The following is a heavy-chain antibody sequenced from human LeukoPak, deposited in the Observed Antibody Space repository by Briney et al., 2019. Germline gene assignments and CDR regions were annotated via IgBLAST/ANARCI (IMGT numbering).Heavy chain of an antibody. CDR2: IYSGGST. V-gene: IGHV3-66*01. D-gene: IGHD6-13*01. J-gene: IGHJ3*02. CDR1: GFTFSNYN. Sequence: GGSLRLSCAASGFTFSNYNMNWVRQAPGKGLEWVSVIYSGGSTYYADSVKGRFTISRDNSKNTLYLQMNSLRAEDTAVYYCARDPIAAAAPGAFDIWGQGTMVTVSS. CDR3: ARDPIAAAAPGAFDI.